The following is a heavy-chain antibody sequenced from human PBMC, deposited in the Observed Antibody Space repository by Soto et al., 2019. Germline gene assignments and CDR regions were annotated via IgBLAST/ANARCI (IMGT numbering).Heavy chain of an antibody. CDR1: GGSISSSSYY. Sequence: SETLSLTCTVSGGSISSSSYYWGWIRQPPGKGLEWIGSIYYSGSTYYNPSLKSRVTISVDTSKNQFSLKLSSVTAADTAVYYCATAISTSGYDRYWYFDLWGRGTLVTVSS. CDR3: ATAISTSGYDRYWYFDL. D-gene: IGHD5-12*01. J-gene: IGHJ2*01. CDR2: IYYSGST. V-gene: IGHV4-39*01.